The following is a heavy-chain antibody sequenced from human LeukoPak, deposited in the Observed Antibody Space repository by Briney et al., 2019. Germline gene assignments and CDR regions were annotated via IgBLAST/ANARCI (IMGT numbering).Heavy chain of an antibody. Sequence: GGSLRLSCSASGFTFSRRTMNWVRQTPGKGLEWVSSISSGSSYIDYADSVKGRFTISRDNAKNSLYLQMNNLRAEDTALYYCARDHDPYGSDSSHLNDPFDVWGQGIMVTVSS. V-gene: IGHV3-21*06. CDR3: ARDHDPYGSDSSHLNDPFDV. D-gene: IGHD3-10*01. J-gene: IGHJ3*01. CDR2: ISSGSSYI. CDR1: GFTFSRRT.